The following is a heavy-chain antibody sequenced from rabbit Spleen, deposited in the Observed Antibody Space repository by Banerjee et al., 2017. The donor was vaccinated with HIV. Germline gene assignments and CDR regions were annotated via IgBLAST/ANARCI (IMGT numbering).Heavy chain of an antibody. CDR1: GLDFSGTYW. Sequence: QSLEESGGDLVKPGASLTLTCTASGLDFSGTYWIYWVRQAPGKGPEWIACIYSGSGSTYYASWAKGRFTISKTSSTTVTLQMPSLTAADTATYFCARDGTTTDCLDLWGQGTLVTVS. J-gene: IGHJ6*01. CDR2: IYSGSGST. D-gene: IGHD7-1*01. V-gene: IGHV1S40*01. CDR3: ARDGTTTDCLDL.